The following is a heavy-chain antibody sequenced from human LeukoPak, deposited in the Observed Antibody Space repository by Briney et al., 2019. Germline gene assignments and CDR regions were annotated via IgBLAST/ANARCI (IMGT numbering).Heavy chain of an antibody. Sequence: GSSVKVSCKASGGTFSSYAISWVRQAPGQGLEWMGRIIPIFGTANYAQKFQGRVTITTDEPTSTAYIELSSLRSEDTAAYYCARAARSFKSIAARSYYFDYWGQGTLVTVSS. J-gene: IGHJ4*02. CDR3: ARAARSFKSIAARSYYFDY. CDR1: GGTFSSYA. D-gene: IGHD6-6*01. CDR2: IIPIFGTA. V-gene: IGHV1-69*05.